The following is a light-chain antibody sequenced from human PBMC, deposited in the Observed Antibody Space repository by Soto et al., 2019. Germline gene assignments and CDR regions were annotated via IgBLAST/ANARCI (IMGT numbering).Light chain of an antibody. CDR1: SSDVGGYNY. V-gene: IGLV2-14*01. Sequence: QSALNQPASVSGSPGQSITISCTGTSSDVGGYNYVSWYQQHPGKAPKLMIYDVSNRPSGVSNRFSGSESGNTASLTIYGLQAEDEADYYCCSYTSSSTFVFGSGTKLTVL. CDR3: CSYTSSSTFV. J-gene: IGLJ1*01. CDR2: DVS.